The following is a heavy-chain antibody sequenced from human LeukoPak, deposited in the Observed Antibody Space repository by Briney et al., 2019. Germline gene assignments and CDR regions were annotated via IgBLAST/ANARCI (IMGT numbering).Heavy chain of an antibody. Sequence: GGSLRLSCAASGFTFDDYAMHWVRQAPGKGLEWVSGISWNSGSIGYADFVKGRFTISRDNAKNSLYLQMNSLRAEDTALYYCAKDIGVAAADAFDIWGQGTMVTVSS. CDR3: AKDIGVAAADAFDI. CDR1: GFTFDDYA. D-gene: IGHD6-13*01. V-gene: IGHV3-9*01. J-gene: IGHJ3*02. CDR2: ISWNSGSI.